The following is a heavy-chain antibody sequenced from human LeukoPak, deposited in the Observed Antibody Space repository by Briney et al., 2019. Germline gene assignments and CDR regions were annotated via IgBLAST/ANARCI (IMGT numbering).Heavy chain of an antibody. CDR1: GGSISSNSYY. CDR2: IYYSGST. Sequence: SETLSLTCTVSGGSISSNSYYWSWIRQPPGKGLEWIGYIYYSGSTNYNPSLKSRVTISVDTSKDQFSLKLSSVTAADTAVYYCARRRALKVSYCSSTSCYEYVAFDPWGQGTLVTVSS. D-gene: IGHD2-2*01. CDR3: ARRRALKVSYCSSTSCYEYVAFDP. V-gene: IGHV4-61*05. J-gene: IGHJ5*02.